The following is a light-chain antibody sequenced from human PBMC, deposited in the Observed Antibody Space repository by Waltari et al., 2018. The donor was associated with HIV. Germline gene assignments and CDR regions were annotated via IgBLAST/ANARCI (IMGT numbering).Light chain of an antibody. J-gene: IGKJ1*01. V-gene: IGKV4-1*01. CDR1: QNVLYSSNNKNY. CDR2: WAS. Sequence: DIVFTQSPDSLAVPLGERATINCESSQNVLYSSNNKNYLAWYQQKPRQPPKLLIYWASTRASGVPERFSGSGSGTDFTLTISSLQAEDVAIYYCQQYLNTPWTFGQGTKVEVK. CDR3: QQYLNTPWT.